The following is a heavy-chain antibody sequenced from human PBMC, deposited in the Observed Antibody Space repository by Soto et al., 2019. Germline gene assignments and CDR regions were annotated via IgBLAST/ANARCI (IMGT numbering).Heavy chain of an antibody. J-gene: IGHJ4*02. CDR3: ARGPGLHYYDSSGYFDY. CDR2: INAGNGNT. CDR1: GYTFTSYA. D-gene: IGHD3-22*01. Sequence: ASVKVSCKASGYTFTSYAMHWVRQAPGQRLEWMGWINAGNGNTKYSQKFQGRVTITRDTSASTAYTELSSLRSEDTAVYYCARGPGLHYYDSSGYFDYWGQGTLVTVSS. V-gene: IGHV1-3*01.